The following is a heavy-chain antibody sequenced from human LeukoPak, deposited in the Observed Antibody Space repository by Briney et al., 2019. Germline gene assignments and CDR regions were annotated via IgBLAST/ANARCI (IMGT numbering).Heavy chain of an antibody. V-gene: IGHV1-2*06. CDR3: ARDFASSWPFDY. J-gene: IGHJ4*02. CDR1: GYTFTGYY. Sequence: GASVKVSCKASGYTFTGYYIHWVRQAPGQRLEWMGRINPNSGDTNYAQKFQGRVTMTRDTSITTAYMELNRLRSDDTAVYYCARDFASSWPFDYWGQGTLVTVSS. D-gene: IGHD6-13*01. CDR2: INPNSGDT.